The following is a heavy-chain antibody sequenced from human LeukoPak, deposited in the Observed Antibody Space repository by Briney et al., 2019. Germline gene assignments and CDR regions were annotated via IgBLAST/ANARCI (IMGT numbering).Heavy chain of an antibody. J-gene: IGHJ4*02. D-gene: IGHD6-13*01. CDR3: GRDLAAGPGPLDD. Sequence: GGSLSFSSAAGGFTVSSNYMSWVRQAPGKGLGGVSVNYSGGSTYYADSVKGRFTISRDNSKNTLYLQMNSLRAEDTAVYYCGRDLAAGPGPLDDWGQGTLVTVSS. CDR2: NYSGGST. V-gene: IGHV3-66*01. CDR1: GFTVSSNY.